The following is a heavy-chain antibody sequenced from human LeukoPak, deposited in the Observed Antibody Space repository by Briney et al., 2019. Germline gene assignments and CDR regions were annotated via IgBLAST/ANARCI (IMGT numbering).Heavy chain of an antibody. CDR1: GYTFTSYD. CDR3: ARAPPPNTYYYDSSGYRDY. V-gene: IGHV1-8*01. J-gene: IGHJ4*02. Sequence: ASVKVSCKASGYTFTSYDINWVRQATGQGREWMGWMNPNSGNTGYAQKFQGRVTMTRNTSISTDYMELSSLRSEDTAVYYCARAPPPNTYYYDSSGYRDYWGQGTLVTVSS. CDR2: MNPNSGNT. D-gene: IGHD3-22*01.